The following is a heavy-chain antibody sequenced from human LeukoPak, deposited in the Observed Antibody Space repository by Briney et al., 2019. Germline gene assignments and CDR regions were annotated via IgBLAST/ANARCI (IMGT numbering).Heavy chain of an antibody. CDR1: GFTFSSYA. CDR2: ISYDGSNK. CDR3: ARVGATDPYFDY. Sequence: PGGSLRLSCAASGFTFSSYAMHWVRQAPGKGLEWVAVISYDGSNKKYADSVKGRFTISRDNSKNTLYLQMNSLRAEDTAVYYCARVGATDPYFDYWGQGTLVTVSS. J-gene: IGHJ4*02. D-gene: IGHD1-26*01. V-gene: IGHV3-30*04.